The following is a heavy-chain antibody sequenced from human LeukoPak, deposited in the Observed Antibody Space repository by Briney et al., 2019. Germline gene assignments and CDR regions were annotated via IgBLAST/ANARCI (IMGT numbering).Heavy chain of an antibody. V-gene: IGHV4-59*01. CDR2: IYYSGST. D-gene: IGHD4/OR15-4a*01. J-gene: IGHJ4*02. Sequence: SETLSLTCTVSGGSISSYYWSWIRQPPGKGLEWIGYIYYSGSTNYNPSLKSRVTISVDTSKNQFSLKLSSVTAADTAVCYCARESGLRDFDYWGQGTLVTVSS. CDR1: GGSISSYY. CDR3: ARESGLRDFDY.